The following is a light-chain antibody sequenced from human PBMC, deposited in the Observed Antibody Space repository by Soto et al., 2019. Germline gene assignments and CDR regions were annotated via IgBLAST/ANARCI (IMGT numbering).Light chain of an antibody. V-gene: IGLV2-11*01. CDR2: DVS. CDR3: CSYAGSYTFV. J-gene: IGLJ1*01. CDR1: SSDVGGYNY. Sequence: QSVLAQPRSVSGSPGQSVTISCTGTSSDVGGYNYVSWYQQHPGKAPKLMIYDVSKRPSGVPDRFSGSKSGNTASLTISGLQAEDEADYYCCSYAGSYTFVFGTGTKVTL.